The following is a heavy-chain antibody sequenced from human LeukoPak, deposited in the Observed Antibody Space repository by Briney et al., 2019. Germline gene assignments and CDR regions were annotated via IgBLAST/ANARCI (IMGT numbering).Heavy chain of an antibody. D-gene: IGHD3-22*01. CDR2: IYPGDSDT. CDR1: GYSFTLYW. V-gene: IGHV5-51*01. CDR3: ARHPPHYYDSSSHAFDI. Sequence: GESLKISCKGSGYSFTLYWIGWVRQMPGKGLEWMGIIYPGDSDTRYSPSFQGQVTISADKSISTAYLQWSSLKASDTAMYYCARHPPHYYDSSSHAFDIWGQGTMVTVSS. J-gene: IGHJ3*02.